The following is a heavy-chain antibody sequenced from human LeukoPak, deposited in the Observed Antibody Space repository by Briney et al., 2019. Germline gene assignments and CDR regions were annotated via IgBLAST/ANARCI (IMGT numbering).Heavy chain of an antibody. Sequence: GGSLRLSCAASGFTVSSNYMSWVRQAPGKGLEWVSILYSGGTTYYADSVKGRSTISRDNSKNTLYLQMNSLRAEDTAVYYCARGYSSGWYSNHWGQGTLVTVSS. V-gene: IGHV3-53*01. D-gene: IGHD6-19*01. CDR1: GFTVSSNY. CDR2: LYSGGTT. J-gene: IGHJ5*02. CDR3: ARGYSSGWYSNH.